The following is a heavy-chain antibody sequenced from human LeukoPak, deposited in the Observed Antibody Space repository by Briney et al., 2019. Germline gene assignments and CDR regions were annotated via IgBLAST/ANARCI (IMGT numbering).Heavy chain of an antibody. D-gene: IGHD3-16*01. CDR3: ARDLYGDYFDY. CDR2: INAGNGNT. CDR1: GYTFTSYA. J-gene: IGHJ4*02. V-gene: IGHV1-3*01. Sequence: ASVKVSCKASGYTFTSYAMHWVRQAPGQRLEWMGWINAGNGNTKYSQKFQGRVSITRDTSASTAYMELGSLTSEDTAVYYCARDLYGDYFDYWGQGTLVTVSS.